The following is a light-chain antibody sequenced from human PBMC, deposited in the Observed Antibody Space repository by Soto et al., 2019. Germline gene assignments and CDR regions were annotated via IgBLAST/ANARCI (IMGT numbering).Light chain of an antibody. J-gene: IGKJ1*01. CDR1: QGISTY. CDR3: QEYTSYSWT. V-gene: IGKV1-39*01. CDR2: AAS. Sequence: DLQMTQSASSLSASLGDIVTITCWASQGISTYLNWYQQKTGKAPKLLIYAASSLQSGVPSRFSGSGYETEFNLTISSLQTDDFATYYCQEYTSYSWTFGQGTKVDIK.